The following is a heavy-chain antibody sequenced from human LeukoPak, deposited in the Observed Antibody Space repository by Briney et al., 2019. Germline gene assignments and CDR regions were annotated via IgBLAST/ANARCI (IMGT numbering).Heavy chain of an antibody. CDR1: GFTFSTYT. CDR3: AKEDPLNYYYGD. D-gene: IGHD3-10*01. Sequence: GGSLRLSCAASGFTFSTYTMNWVRQAPGKGLEWVSSITSSSSYIYYADSVKGRFTISRDNSKNSLYLQMNSLRTEDTALYYCAKEDPLNYYYGDWGQGTLVIVSS. CDR2: ITSSSSYI. V-gene: IGHV3-21*04. J-gene: IGHJ4*02.